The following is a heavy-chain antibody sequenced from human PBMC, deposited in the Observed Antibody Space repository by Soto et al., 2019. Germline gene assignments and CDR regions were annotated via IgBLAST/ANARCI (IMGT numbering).Heavy chain of an antibody. CDR3: AHHPYYGLGSYSFDY. Sequence: QITLKESGPTLVRPTQTLTLTCTFSGFSLTTSGVGVGWIRQPPGKALEWLAVIYWDDDKRYSSSLKSRLTITKDSSKNQVVLTMTTMDPVDTDTYYCAHHPYYGLGSYSFDYWGQGTLVTVSS. D-gene: IGHD3-10*01. CDR2: IYWDDDK. J-gene: IGHJ4*02. V-gene: IGHV2-5*02. CDR1: GFSLTTSGVG.